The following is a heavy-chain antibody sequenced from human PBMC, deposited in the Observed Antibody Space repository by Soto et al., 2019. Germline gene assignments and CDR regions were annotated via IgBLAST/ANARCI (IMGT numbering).Heavy chain of an antibody. Sequence: QVQLQESGPGLVKPSQTLSLTCTVSGGSTNSADYYWSWIRQSPGKGLEWIGYIFFTGSTSYNPSLRSRLTLSLDTSKSQYTLKLASVTAADTAVYYCARDRDGSGWKGSGMDVWGQGTRVTVSS. J-gene: IGHJ6*02. CDR1: GGSTNSADYY. D-gene: IGHD6-25*01. V-gene: IGHV4-30-4*01. CDR3: ARDRDGSGWKGSGMDV. CDR2: IFFTGST.